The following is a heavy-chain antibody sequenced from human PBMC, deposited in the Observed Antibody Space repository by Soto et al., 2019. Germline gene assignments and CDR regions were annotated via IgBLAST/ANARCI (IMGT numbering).Heavy chain of an antibody. V-gene: IGHV4-31*03. CDR1: GGSISSGDYY. CDR3: VRDYDYDTSRNDAFDI. J-gene: IGHJ3*02. D-gene: IGHD3-22*01. Sequence: SETLSLTCTVSGGSISSGDYYWSWIRHHPGKGLEWIGYIYSSGGTYYNPSLRSRVTISADTSKNQFSLRLSSVTAADTAVYYCVRDYDYDTSRNDAFDIWGQGTMVTVSS. CDR2: IYSSGGT.